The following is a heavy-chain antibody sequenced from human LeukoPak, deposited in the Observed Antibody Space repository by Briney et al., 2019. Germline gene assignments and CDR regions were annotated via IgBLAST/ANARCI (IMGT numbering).Heavy chain of an antibody. CDR2: IYYSGST. Sequence: PSETLSLTCTVSGVSISSYYWSWLRQPPGKGLEWIGHIYYSGSTTYNPSLKSRVTISVDTSKNQFSLNLSSVTAADTAVYYSARGFGSPDYWGQGTLVTVSS. D-gene: IGHD3-16*01. J-gene: IGHJ4*02. CDR3: ARGFGSPDY. CDR1: GVSISSYY. V-gene: IGHV4-59*01.